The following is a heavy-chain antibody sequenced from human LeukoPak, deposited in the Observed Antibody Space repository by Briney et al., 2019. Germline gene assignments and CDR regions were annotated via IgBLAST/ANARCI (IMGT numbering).Heavy chain of an antibody. CDR2: IYSGGST. CDR1: GFTVSSNY. D-gene: IGHD3-10*01. V-gene: IGHV3-53*01. CDR3: AKGASLGITMVRGLN. Sequence: GGSLRLSCAASGFTVSSNYMTWVRQAPGKGLEWVSVIYSGGSTYYADSVKGRFTISRDNSKNTLYLQMNSLRAEDTAVYYCAKGASLGITMVRGLNWGQGTLVTVSS. J-gene: IGHJ4*02.